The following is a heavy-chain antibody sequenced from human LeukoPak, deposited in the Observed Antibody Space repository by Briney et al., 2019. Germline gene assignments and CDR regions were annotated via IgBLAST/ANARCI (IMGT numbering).Heavy chain of an antibody. D-gene: IGHD3-10*01. CDR1: GYTFTSYY. Sequence: ASVKVSCKASGYTFTSYYMHWVRQAPGQGLEWMGIINPSGGSTSYPQKFQGRVTMTRDTSTSTVYMELSSLRSEDTAVYYCARQGYWVTMVRGAYDYWGQGTLVTVSS. J-gene: IGHJ4*02. CDR3: ARQGYWVTMVRGAYDY. V-gene: IGHV1-46*01. CDR2: INPSGGST.